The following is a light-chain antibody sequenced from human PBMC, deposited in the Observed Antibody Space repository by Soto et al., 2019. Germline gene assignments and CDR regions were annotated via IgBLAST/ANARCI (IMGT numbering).Light chain of an antibody. CDR1: QSVSSN. CDR2: GAS. CDR3: QQGYSTPPT. J-gene: IGKJ4*01. V-gene: IGKV3-15*01. Sequence: EIVMTQSPATLSVSPGERATLSCRASQSVSSNLAWYQQKPGQAPRLLIYGASTRATGIPARFSGSGSGTDFTLTISSLQPEDFATYYCQQGYSTPPTFGGGTKVEIK.